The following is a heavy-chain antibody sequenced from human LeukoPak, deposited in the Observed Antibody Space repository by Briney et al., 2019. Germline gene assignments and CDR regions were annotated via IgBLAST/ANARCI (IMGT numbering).Heavy chain of an antibody. V-gene: IGHV1-2*04. Sequence: ASVKVSCKASGYTFTGYYMHWVRQAPGQGLEWMGWINPNSGGTNYAQKFQGWVTMTRDTSISTAYMELSRLRSDDTAVYYCARGPVMVAATNNWFDPWGQGTLVTVSS. CDR1: GYTFTGYY. J-gene: IGHJ5*02. D-gene: IGHD2-15*01. CDR2: INPNSGGT. CDR3: ARGPVMVAATNNWFDP.